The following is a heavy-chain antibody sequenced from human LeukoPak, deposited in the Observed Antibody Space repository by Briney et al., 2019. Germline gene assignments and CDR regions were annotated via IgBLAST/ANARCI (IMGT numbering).Heavy chain of an antibody. Sequence: SETLSLTCTVSGGSISSSSSYWGWIRQPPGKGLEWIGTIYYSGSTYYNPSLKSRVTISVDTSKNQFSLKLSSVTAADTAVYYCAANRGSSGWYGFDFWGQGTLVTVSS. J-gene: IGHJ4*02. CDR2: IYYSGST. V-gene: IGHV4-39*07. CDR3: AANRGSSGWYGFDF. CDR1: GGSISSSSSY. D-gene: IGHD6-19*01.